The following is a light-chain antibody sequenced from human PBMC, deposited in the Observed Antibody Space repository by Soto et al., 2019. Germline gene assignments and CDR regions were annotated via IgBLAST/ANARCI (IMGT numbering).Light chain of an antibody. CDR2: EVS. J-gene: IGLJ2*01. Sequence: QSVLTQPPSASGSPGQSVTISCTGTSSDVGGYNYVSWYQQHPGKAPKLMIYEVSKRPSGVPDRFSGSKSGNTASLTVSGLQAEYEADYYCSSYAGSNNLVVFGGGTQLTVL. CDR3: SSYAGSNNLVV. CDR1: SSDVGGYNY. V-gene: IGLV2-8*01.